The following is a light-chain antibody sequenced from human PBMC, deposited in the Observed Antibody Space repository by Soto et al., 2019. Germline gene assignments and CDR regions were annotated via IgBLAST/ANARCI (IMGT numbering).Light chain of an antibody. CDR2: RAS. V-gene: IGKV1-5*03. J-gene: IGKJ1*01. CDR1: QSIRDW. Sequence: DIQMTQSPSTLSASVGDRVTITCRASQSIRDWLAWYQQKPGKAPNLLIYRASILQSGGPSRFSGSGSGTKLTLTSSGLQPDDLATYYCQQSNILWTFGEGTKVEIK. CDR3: QQSNILWT.